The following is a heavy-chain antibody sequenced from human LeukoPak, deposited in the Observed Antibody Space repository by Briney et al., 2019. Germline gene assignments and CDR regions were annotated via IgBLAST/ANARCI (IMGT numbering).Heavy chain of an antibody. CDR1: GFTFSSYA. CDR3: AKDASESYVYYYYYYGMDV. D-gene: IGHD1-26*01. CDR2: ISYDGSNK. Sequence: PGRSLRLSCAASGFTFSSYAMHWVRQAPGKGLEWVAVISYDGSNKYYADSVKGRFTISRDNSKNTLYLQMNSLRAEDTAVYYCAKDASESYVYYYYYYGMDVWGQGTTVTVSS. V-gene: IGHV3-30-3*01. J-gene: IGHJ6*02.